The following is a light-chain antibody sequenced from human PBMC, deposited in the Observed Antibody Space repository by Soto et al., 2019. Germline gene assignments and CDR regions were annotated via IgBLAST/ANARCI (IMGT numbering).Light chain of an antibody. CDR2: EVN. CDR3: SSHAGSKRV. CDR1: SSDVGGYNY. J-gene: IGLJ1*01. V-gene: IGLV2-8*01. Sequence: QSALSXPPSASGYPGEAVTISYTGTSSDVGGYNYVSWYQQHPGKAPKLMIYEVNKRPSGVPDRFSGSKSGNTASLTVSGLQAEDEGDYYCSSHAGSKRVFGTGTKVTVL.